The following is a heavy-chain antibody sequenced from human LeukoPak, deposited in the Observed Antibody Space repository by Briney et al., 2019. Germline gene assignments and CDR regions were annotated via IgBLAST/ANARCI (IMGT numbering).Heavy chain of an antibody. CDR1: GFTFTGYV. D-gene: IGHD2-21*01. CDR2: IGTRGTTM. CDR3: ARGRGSS. J-gene: IGHJ5*02. Sequence: GGSLRLSCAASGFTFTGYVMNWVRQPPGKGLEWISYIGTRGTTMYYADSVKGRFTISRDNAKNSLYLQMNSLRDEDTAIYYCARGRGSSWGQGTLVTVSS. V-gene: IGHV3-48*02.